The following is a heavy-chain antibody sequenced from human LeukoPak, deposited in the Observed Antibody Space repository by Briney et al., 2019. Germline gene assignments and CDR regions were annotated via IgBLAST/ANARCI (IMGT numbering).Heavy chain of an antibody. V-gene: IGHV3-7*01. D-gene: IGHD6-13*01. Sequence: PGGSLRLSCAASGFTFSTYWMNWFRQTPGKGLEWVAKIKADGGEKDHVASVKGRFTISRDNAKNSLYLQMNSLRAEDTAVYYCARDSSSWYSFDYWGQGTLVTVSS. CDR2: IKADGGEK. CDR1: GFTFSTYW. CDR3: ARDSSSWYSFDY. J-gene: IGHJ4*02.